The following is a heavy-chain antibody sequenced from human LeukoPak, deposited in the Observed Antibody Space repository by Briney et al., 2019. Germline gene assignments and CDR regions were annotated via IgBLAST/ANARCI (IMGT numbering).Heavy chain of an antibody. CDR3: ARPTGPLNDY. Sequence: PGGSLRLSCAASGFTFSSYSMNWVRQAPGKGLEWVSSISSSSSYIYYADSVKGRFTISRDNAKNSLYLQLNSLRAVDTAVYYCARPTGPLNDYWGQGTLVTVSS. D-gene: IGHD2-8*01. V-gene: IGHV3-21*01. CDR2: ISSSSSYI. CDR1: GFTFSSYS. J-gene: IGHJ4*02.